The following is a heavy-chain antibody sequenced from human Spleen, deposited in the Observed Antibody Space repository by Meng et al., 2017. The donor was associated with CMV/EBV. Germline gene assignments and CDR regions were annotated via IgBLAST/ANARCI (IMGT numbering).Heavy chain of an antibody. Sequence: QVQLVQSGAEVKKPGASVKVSCKASGYTFTSYGISWVRQAPGQGLEWMGWMNPNSGNTGHAQKFQGRVTMTRNTSISTAYMELSSLRSEDTAVYYCARGLEWLALYFDYWGQGTLVTVSS. J-gene: IGHJ4*02. CDR3: ARGLEWLALYFDY. CDR2: MNPNSGNT. D-gene: IGHD6-19*01. CDR1: GYTFTSYG. V-gene: IGHV1-8*01.